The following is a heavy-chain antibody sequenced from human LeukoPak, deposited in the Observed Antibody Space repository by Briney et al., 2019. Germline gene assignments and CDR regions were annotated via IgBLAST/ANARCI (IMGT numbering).Heavy chain of an antibody. V-gene: IGHV1-8*01. D-gene: IGHD6-13*01. CDR3: ARGIAAAGTFDY. CDR2: MNPNSGNT. CDR1: GYTFTSYD. J-gene: IGHJ4*02. Sequence: ASVKVSRKASGYTFTSYDINWVRQATGQGLEWMGWMNPNSGNTGYAQKFQGRVTITRDTSASTAYMELSSLRSEDTAVYYCARGIAAAGTFDYWGQGTLVTVSS.